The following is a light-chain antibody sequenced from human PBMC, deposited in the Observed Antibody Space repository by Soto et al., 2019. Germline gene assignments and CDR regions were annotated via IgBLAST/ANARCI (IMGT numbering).Light chain of an antibody. CDR3: QQYGSSPWT. CDR1: QSVSSSY. V-gene: IGKV3-20*01. J-gene: IGKJ1*01. CDR2: GAS. Sequence: EIVLTQSPGTLSLSPGERATLSCRASQSVSSSYLAWYQQKPGQAPRLLIYGASSRETGIPERFIGSGSGTECTRPISRLEPEDFEVDDCQQYGSSPWTFGQGTKVDNK.